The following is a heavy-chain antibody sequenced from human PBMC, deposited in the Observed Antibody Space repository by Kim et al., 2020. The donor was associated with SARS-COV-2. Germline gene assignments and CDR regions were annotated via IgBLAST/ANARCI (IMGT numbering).Heavy chain of an antibody. Sequence: SETLSLTCTVSGGSISSSSYYWGWIRQPPGKGLEWIGSIYYSGSTYYNPSLKSRVTISVDTSKNQFSLKLSSVTAADTAVYYCARGKYCSGGSCYWVPNFDYWGQGTLVTVSS. CDR2: IYYSGST. D-gene: IGHD2-15*01. CDR1: GGSISSSSYY. J-gene: IGHJ4*02. V-gene: IGHV4-39*07. CDR3: ARGKYCSGGSCYWVPNFDY.